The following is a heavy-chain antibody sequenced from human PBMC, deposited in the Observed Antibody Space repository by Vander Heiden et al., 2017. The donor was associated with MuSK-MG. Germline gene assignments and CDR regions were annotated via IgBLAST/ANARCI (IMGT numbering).Heavy chain of an antibody. V-gene: IGHV4-31*03. CDR2: NYYSGST. Sequence: QLQLQESGPGLVQPSPLLSLPCTVPAGSIRRECSYAGWIRQHPGKGLEWIGYNYYSGSTYYNPSLKSRVNISVDTSKNKCSLKLSSVTAADTAVYYCARRPRVYDILTGYYPGTYDYWGQGTLVTVAS. CDR1: AGSIRRECSY. CDR3: ARRPRVYDILTGYYPGTYDY. D-gene: IGHD3-9*01. J-gene: IGHJ4*02.